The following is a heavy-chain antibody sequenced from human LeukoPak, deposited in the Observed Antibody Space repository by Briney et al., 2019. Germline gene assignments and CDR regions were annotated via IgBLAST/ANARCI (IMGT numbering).Heavy chain of an antibody. CDR2: IYYSGST. CDR1: GVSISSSSYY. Sequence: SETLSLTCTVSGVSISSSSYYWGWIRQPLGKGLEWIVSIYYSGSTYYNPSLKSRVTISVDTSKNQFSLKLSSVTAADTAVYYCARQFCGGDCYSYYFDYWGQGTLVTVSS. J-gene: IGHJ4*02. D-gene: IGHD2-21*02. V-gene: IGHV4-39*01. CDR3: ARQFCGGDCYSYYFDY.